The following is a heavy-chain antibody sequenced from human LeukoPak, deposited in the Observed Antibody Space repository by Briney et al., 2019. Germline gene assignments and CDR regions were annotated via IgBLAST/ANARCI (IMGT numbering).Heavy chain of an antibody. CDR3: ARAIRGTAPLGLDY. J-gene: IGHJ4*02. CDR1: GGSISSSNW. Sequence: PSETLSLTCAVSGGSISSSNWWSWVRQPPGKGPEWIGEIYHSGSTNYNPSLKSRVTMSVDKSKNQFSLKLSSVTAADTAVYYCARAIRGTAPLGLDYWGQGTLVTVSS. CDR2: IYHSGST. V-gene: IGHV4-4*02. D-gene: IGHD3-10*01.